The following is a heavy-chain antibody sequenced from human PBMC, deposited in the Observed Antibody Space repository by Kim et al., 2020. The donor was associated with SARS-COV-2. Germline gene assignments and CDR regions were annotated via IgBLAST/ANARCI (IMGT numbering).Heavy chain of an antibody. V-gene: IGHV7-4-1*02. J-gene: IGHJ3*02. Sequence: TYVQGFTGRFVFSLDTSVSTAYLQISSLKAEDTAVYYCARDLAVEDAFDIWGQGTMVTVSS. D-gene: IGHD6-19*01. CDR3: ARDLAVEDAFDI.